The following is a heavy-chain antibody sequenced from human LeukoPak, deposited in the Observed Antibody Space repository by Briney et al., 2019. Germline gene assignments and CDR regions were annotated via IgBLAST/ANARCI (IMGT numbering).Heavy chain of an antibody. D-gene: IGHD2-15*01. V-gene: IGHV6-1*01. Sequence: SQTLSLTCAISGDSVSSKGAAWVWIRQPPSRGLEWLGRTYYRAKWYNDYALSLKSRITINPDTSNNQFSLQLNSVTPEDTAVYYCARGRVDYYGMDVWGQGTTVTVSS. CDR3: ARGRVDYYGMDV. CDR1: GDSVSSKGAA. CDR2: TYYRAKWYN. J-gene: IGHJ6*02.